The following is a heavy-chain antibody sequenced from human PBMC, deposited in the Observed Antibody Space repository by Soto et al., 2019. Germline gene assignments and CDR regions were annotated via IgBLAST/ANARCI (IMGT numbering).Heavy chain of an antibody. J-gene: IGHJ6*02. V-gene: IGHV4-34*01. CDR3: ARDRITIFGVVIAYYYGMDV. CDR2: INHSGST. D-gene: IGHD3-3*01. Sequence: SETLSLTCAVYGGSFSGYYWSWIRQPPGKGLEWIGEINHSGSTNYNPSLKSRVTISVDTSKNQFSLKLSSVTAADTAVYYCARDRITIFGVVIAYYYGMDVWGQGTTVTVS. CDR1: GGSFSGYY.